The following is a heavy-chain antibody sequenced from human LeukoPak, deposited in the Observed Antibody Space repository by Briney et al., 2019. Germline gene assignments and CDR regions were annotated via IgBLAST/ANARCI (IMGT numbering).Heavy chain of an antibody. D-gene: IGHD4-17*01. Sequence: GGSLRLSCAAAGFTFSSYGMHWVRQAPGKGLEWVADIWNDGSNKYYADSVKGRFTISRDNSKNPLYLQMNSLRAEDTAVYYCARDGSATVTSECWYGRPCPHYYYGMDVWGQGTTVTVSS. CDR1: GFTFSSYG. V-gene: IGHV3-33*01. J-gene: IGHJ6*02. CDR2: IWNDGSNK. CDR3: ARDGSATVTSECWYGRPCPHYYYGMDV.